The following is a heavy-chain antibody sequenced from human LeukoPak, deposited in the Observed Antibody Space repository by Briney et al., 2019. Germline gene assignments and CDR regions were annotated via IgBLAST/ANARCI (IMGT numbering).Heavy chain of an antibody. CDR3: ARRVNYYGSGSLFDY. D-gene: IGHD3-10*01. CDR2: INHSGNT. V-gene: IGHV4-34*01. CDR1: GGSFSGYY. Sequence: SETLSLTCAVYGGSFSGYYWSWIRQPPGKGLEWIGEINHSGNTSYNPSLKSRVTISVDTSKNQFSLKLNSVTVADTAVYYCARRVNYYGSGSLFDYWGQGTLVTVSS. J-gene: IGHJ4*02.